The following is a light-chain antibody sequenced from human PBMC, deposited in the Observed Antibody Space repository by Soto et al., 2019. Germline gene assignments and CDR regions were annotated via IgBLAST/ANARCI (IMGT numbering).Light chain of an antibody. CDR1: SSDVGSYDL. J-gene: IGLJ2*01. CDR2: EGT. V-gene: IGLV2-23*01. CDR3: CSYAGRSTLV. Sequence: QSALTQPASVSGSPGQSITISCTGSSSDVGSYDLVSWYQQHRGKAPKLMIYEGTKRPSGVSNRFSGSKSGNTASLTISGLQAGDEADYYCCSYAGRSTLVFGGGTQLTVL.